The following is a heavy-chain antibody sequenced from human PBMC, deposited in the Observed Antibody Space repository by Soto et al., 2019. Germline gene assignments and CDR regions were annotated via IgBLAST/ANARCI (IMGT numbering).Heavy chain of an antibody. V-gene: IGHV3-21*01. CDR2: INPTSSHI. D-gene: IGHD2-15*01. CDR3: ARGYCGGGGCYLRRDAFDV. Sequence: EVQLVESGGGLVMPGGSLRLSCAASGFTFSAYHMNWVRQAPGKGLEWVSSINPTSSHIYYADSVRGRFTISRDDSNNSVSLQMNSLRTEDAALYYCARGYCGGGGCYLRRDAFDVWGQGTMVTVSS. CDR1: GFTFSAYH. J-gene: IGHJ3*01.